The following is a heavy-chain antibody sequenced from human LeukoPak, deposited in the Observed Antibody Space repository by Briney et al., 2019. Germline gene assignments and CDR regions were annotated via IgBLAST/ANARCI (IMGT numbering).Heavy chain of an antibody. CDR1: GFTFSSYG. V-gene: IGHV3-30*18. CDR3: AKGSEPKTFDY. J-gene: IGHJ4*02. Sequence: PGRSLRLSCAASGFTFSSYGMHWVRQAPGKGLEWVAVISYDGSNKYYADSVKGRFTISRDNSKNTLYLQMNSLRAEDTAVYYCAKGSEPKTFDYWGQGTLVTVSS. CDR2: ISYDGSNK.